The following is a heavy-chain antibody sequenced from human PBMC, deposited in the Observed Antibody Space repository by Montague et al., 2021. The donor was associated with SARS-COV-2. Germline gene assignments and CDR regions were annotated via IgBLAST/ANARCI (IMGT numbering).Heavy chain of an antibody. D-gene: IGHD3-22*01. Sequence: SETLSLTCTVSGATISSDYWSWIRQSPGKGLEWIGYMSYSGSATXNPSLESRVAISRYTSKNQFSLTLIPATAADTAIYYCARTSDPSNFDSTGYYGAFDVWGRGTTVIVSS. CDR3: ARTSDPSNFDSTGYYGAFDV. CDR1: GATISSDY. V-gene: IGHV4-59*01. CDR2: MSYSGSA. J-gene: IGHJ3*01.